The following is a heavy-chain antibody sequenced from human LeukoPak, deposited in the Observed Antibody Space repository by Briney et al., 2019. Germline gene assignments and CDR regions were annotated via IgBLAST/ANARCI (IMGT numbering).Heavy chain of an antibody. Sequence: PGGSLRLSCSAPGFIISNYAMHWVRQAPGKGLEYLSAISANGGSTYYADSVKGRFTISRGNSRNTLYLQMSSLRAEDTAIYHCLKDLYKGDSSSWYYFHYWGQGTLVTVSS. CDR1: GFIISNYA. V-gene: IGHV3-64D*06. J-gene: IGHJ4*02. CDR3: LKDLYKGDSSSWYYFHY. D-gene: IGHD6-13*01. CDR2: ISANGGST.